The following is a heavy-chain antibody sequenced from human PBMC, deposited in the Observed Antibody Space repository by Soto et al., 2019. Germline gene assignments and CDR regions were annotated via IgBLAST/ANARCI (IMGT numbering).Heavy chain of an antibody. CDR3: EGVVRATPGEDSWNWFDP. CDR2: INPIFGTA. CDR1: GGTFSSYA. D-gene: IGHD6-6*01. J-gene: IGHJ5*02. Sequence: QVQLVQSGAEVKKPGSTVKVPCKAYGGTFSSYALSWVRKAPGQGLEWMGGINPIFGTANYAQKFQGRVTFAADESTSTADMALSSLRSEDMGVYYCEGVVRATPGEDSWNWFDPWGQGTLVTVTS. V-gene: IGHV1-69*12.